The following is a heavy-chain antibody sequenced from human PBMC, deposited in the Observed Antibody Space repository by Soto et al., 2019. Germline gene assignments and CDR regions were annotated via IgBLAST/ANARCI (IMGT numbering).Heavy chain of an antibody. J-gene: IGHJ4*02. CDR1: GFTLSSYA. V-gene: IGHV3-30-3*01. Sequence: GGSLRLSCTGSGFTLSSYAMHWVRQAPGKGLEWVAVISYDGSNKYYADSVKGRFTISRDNSKNTLYLQMNSLRAEDTAVYYCARDGSGVYYFDYWGQGTLVTVSS. D-gene: IGHD3-10*01. CDR3: ARDGSGVYYFDY. CDR2: ISYDGSNK.